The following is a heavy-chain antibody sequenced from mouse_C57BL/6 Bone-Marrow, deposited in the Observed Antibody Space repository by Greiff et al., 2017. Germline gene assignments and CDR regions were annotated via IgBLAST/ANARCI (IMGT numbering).Heavy chain of an antibody. D-gene: IGHD1-1*01. CDR1: GYTFTSYW. CDR3: ASGYYYGSRRDYAMDY. CDR2: IYPSDSET. V-gene: IGHV1-61*01. J-gene: IGHJ4*01. Sequence: VQLQQPGAELVRPGSSVKLSCKASGYTFTSYWMDWVKQRPGQGLEWIGNIYPSDSETHYNQKFKDKATLTVDKSSSTAYMQLSSLTSEDSAVYYCASGYYYGSRRDYAMDYWGQGTSVTVSS.